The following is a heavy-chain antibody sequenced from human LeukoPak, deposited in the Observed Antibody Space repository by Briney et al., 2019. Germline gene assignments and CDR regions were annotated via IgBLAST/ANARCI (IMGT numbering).Heavy chain of an antibody. CDR3: ARGTLKAAATDFDY. J-gene: IGHJ4*02. Sequence: PGRSLRLSCAASGFTFSSYGMHWVRQAPGKGLEWVAVISYDGSNKYYADSVKGRFTISRDNSKNTLYLQMNGLRAEDTAVYYCARGTLKAAATDFDYWGQGTLVTVSS. D-gene: IGHD6-13*01. V-gene: IGHV3-30*03. CDR2: ISYDGSNK. CDR1: GFTFSSYG.